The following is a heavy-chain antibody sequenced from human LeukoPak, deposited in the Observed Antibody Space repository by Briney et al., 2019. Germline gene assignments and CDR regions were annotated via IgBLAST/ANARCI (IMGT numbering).Heavy chain of an antibody. CDR3: AKTESEDSYGIFDY. CDR2: ISGSGGST. V-gene: IGHV3-23*01. CDR1: GFTVSSHY. Sequence: PGGSLRLSCAASGFTVSSHYMSWVRQAPGKGLEWVSAISGSGGSTYYADSVKGRFTISRDNSKNTLYLQMNSLRAEDTAVYYCAKTESEDSYGIFDYWGQGTLVTVSS. D-gene: IGHD5-18*01. J-gene: IGHJ4*01.